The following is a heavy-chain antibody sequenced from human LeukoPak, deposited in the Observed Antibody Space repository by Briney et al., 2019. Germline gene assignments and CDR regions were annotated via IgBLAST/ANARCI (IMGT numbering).Heavy chain of an antibody. V-gene: IGHV3-11*01. CDR2: ISSSGSTI. CDR1: GFTFSDYY. Sequence: GGSLRLSCAASGFTFSDYYMSWIRQAPGKGLEWVSYISSSGSTIYYADSVKGRFTISRDNAKNSLYLQMNSLRAEDTAVYYCATYDSSGTRAFDIWGQGTMVTVSS. D-gene: IGHD3-22*01. J-gene: IGHJ3*02. CDR3: ATYDSSGTRAFDI.